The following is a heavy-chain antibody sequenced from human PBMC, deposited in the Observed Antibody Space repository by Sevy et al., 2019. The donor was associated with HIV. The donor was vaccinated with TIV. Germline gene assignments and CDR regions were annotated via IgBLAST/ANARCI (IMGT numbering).Heavy chain of an antibody. D-gene: IGHD3-22*01. CDR3: AANYDSSGYCPFDY. CDR2: IVVGSGNT. Sequence: ASLKVSCKASGFTFTSSAVQWVRQARGQRLEWIGWIVVGSGNTNYAQKFQERVTITRDMSTSTAYMELSSLRSEDTAVYYCAANYDSSGYCPFDYWGQGTLVTVSS. V-gene: IGHV1-58*01. J-gene: IGHJ4*02. CDR1: GFTFTSSA.